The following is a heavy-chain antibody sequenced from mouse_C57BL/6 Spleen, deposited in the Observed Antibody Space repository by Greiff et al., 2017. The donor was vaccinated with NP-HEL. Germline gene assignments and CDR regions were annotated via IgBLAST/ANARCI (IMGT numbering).Heavy chain of an antibody. CDR2: IDPSDSYT. Sequence: QVQLQQSGAELVKPGASVKLSCKASGYTFTSYWMQWVKQRPGQGLEWIGEIDPSDSYTNYNQKFKGKATLTVDTSSSTAYMQLSSLTSEDSAVYYCARRVTTVVATSDAMDYWGQGTSVTVSS. CDR3: ARRVTTVVATSDAMDY. D-gene: IGHD1-1*01. CDR1: GYTFTSYW. J-gene: IGHJ4*01. V-gene: IGHV1-50*01.